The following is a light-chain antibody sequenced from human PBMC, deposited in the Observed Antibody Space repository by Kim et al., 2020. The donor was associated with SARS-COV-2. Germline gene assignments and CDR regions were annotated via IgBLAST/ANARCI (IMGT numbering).Light chain of an antibody. CDR1: SSNVGNEG. Sequence: QTATITCTGSSSNVGNEGAAWLQQHQGHPPKLLSYRNNNRPSGISERLSASRSGNTASLTISGLQPEDEADYYCTAWDSSLSAWVFGGGTQLIVL. CDR2: RNN. CDR3: TAWDSSLSAWV. V-gene: IGLV10-54*01. J-gene: IGLJ3*02.